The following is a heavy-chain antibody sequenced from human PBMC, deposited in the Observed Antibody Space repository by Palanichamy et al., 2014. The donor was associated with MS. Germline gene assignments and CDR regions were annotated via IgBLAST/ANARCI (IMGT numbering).Heavy chain of an antibody. Sequence: QVQLQESGPGLVKPSQTLSLTCTVSGGSISSGSYYWSWIRQPAGKGLEWIGRIYTSGSTNYNPSLKSRVTISVDTSKNQFSLKPSSVTAADTAVYYCARVSLGYCSSTSCYSSDYYYYGMDVWGQGTTVTVSS. J-gene: IGHJ6*02. CDR3: ARVSLGYCSSTSCYSSDYYYYGMDV. CDR1: GGSISSGSYY. D-gene: IGHD2-2*01. CDR2: IYTSGST. V-gene: IGHV4-61*02.